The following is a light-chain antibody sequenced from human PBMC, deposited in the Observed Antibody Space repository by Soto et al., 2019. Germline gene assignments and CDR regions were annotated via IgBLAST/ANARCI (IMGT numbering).Light chain of an antibody. CDR2: TNN. V-gene: IGLV1-44*01. CDR3: AAWDDSLNGYV. J-gene: IGLJ1*01. CDR1: YSNIGSNT. Sequence: QSVLTQPPSASGTPGQRVTLSCSGSYSNIGSNTVNWYQHLPGTAPKLLIYTNNQRPSGVPDRFSASKSGTSASLAISGLQSGDEADYYCAAWDDSLNGYVFGPGTKLTVL.